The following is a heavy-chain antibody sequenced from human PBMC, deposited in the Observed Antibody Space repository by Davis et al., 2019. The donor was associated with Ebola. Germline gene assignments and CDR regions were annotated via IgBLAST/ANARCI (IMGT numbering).Heavy chain of an antibody. J-gene: IGHJ4*02. D-gene: IGHD3/OR15-3a*01. CDR1: GFTFSDYY. V-gene: IGHV3-11*05. Sequence: GGSLRLSCSASGFTFSDYYMSWIRQVPGKGLEWVSYISSSSLYTNYADSVKGRFTISRDNAKNSLYLQMNSLRTEDTAFYYCAKDLDLRGVYYFDYWGQGTLVTVSS. CDR3: AKDLDLRGVYYFDY. CDR2: ISSSSLYT.